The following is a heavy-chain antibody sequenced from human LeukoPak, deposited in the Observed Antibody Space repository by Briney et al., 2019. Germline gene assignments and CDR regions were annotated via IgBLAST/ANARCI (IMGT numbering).Heavy chain of an antibody. J-gene: IGHJ4*02. V-gene: IGHV4-59*08. CDR1: GGSISSYY. Sequence: SETLSLTCTVSGGSISSYYWSWIRQPPGKGLEWIGYIYYSGSTKYNPSLKSRVTISVDTSKNQFSLKLTSVTAADTAVYYCARLSCSGGSCPLDYWGQGTLVTVSS. D-gene: IGHD2-15*01. CDR3: ARLSCSGGSCPLDY. CDR2: IYYSGST.